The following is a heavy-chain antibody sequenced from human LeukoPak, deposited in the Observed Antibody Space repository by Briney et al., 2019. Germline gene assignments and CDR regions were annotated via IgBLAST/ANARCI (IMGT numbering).Heavy chain of an antibody. CDR2: IYYSGST. D-gene: IGHD3-9*01. CDR1: GGSISSYY. CDR3: ARHILTGYFPHYYYYGMDV. Sequence: KPSETLSLTCTVSGGSISSYYWSWIRQPPGKGLEWIGYIYYSGSTNYNPSLKSRVTISVDTSKNQFSLKLSSVTAADTAVYYCARHILTGYFPHYYYYGMDVWGQGTTVTVSS. J-gene: IGHJ6*02. V-gene: IGHV4-59*08.